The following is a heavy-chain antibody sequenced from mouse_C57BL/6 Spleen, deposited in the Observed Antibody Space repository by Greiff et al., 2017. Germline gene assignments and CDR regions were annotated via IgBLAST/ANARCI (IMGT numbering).Heavy chain of an antibody. V-gene: IGHV14-2*01. D-gene: IGHD2-2*01. CDR2: IDPEDGET. J-gene: IGHJ4*01. Sequence: EVQRVESGAELVKPGASVKLSCTASGFNIQDYYMHWVKQRTEQGLEWIGRIDPEDGETKYASKFQGKATITADTSSNTAYLQLSSLTSEDTAVYYCARDGYDDAMDYWGQGTSVTVSS. CDR1: GFNIQDYY. CDR3: ARDGYDDAMDY.